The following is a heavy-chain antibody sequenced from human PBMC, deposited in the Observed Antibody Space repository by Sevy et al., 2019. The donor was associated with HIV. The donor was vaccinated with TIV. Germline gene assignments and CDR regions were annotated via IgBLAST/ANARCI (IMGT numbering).Heavy chain of an antibody. CDR1: GFTFDDYA. CDR2: ISWNRGSI. Sequence: GGSLRLSCAASGFTFDDYAMHWVRQAPGKGLEWVSGISWNRGSIGYADSVKGRFTISRDNAKNSLYLQMNSLRAEDTALYYCAKELIVGVTGGGFGYWGQGTLVTVSS. V-gene: IGHV3-9*01. CDR3: AKELIVGVTGGGFGY. J-gene: IGHJ4*02. D-gene: IGHD1-26*01.